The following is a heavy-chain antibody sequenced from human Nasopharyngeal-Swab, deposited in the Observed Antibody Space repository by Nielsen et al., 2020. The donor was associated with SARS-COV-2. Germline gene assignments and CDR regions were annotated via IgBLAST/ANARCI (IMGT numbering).Heavy chain of an antibody. CDR1: GDSISSSHW. V-gene: IGHV4-4*02. Sequence: GSLRLSCAVSGDSISSSHWWSWVLQPPGRWLEWIGEIYHSGSTNINPSLKSRVTISVDKSKNQFTLKLSSVTAADTAVYYCARAIAGGYRAPYYYMDVWGKGTTVTVSS. CDR3: ARAIAGGYRAPYYYMDV. CDR2: IYHSGST. J-gene: IGHJ6*03. D-gene: IGHD6-13*01.